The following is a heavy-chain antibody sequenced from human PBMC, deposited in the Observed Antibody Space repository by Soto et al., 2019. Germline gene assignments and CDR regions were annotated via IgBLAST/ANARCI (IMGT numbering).Heavy chain of an antibody. CDR1: RLTFSNYV. J-gene: IGHJ3*02. Sequence: EVQLFESGGALVQPGGSLRLSCAASRLTFSNYVVNWVRQAPGKGLEWVSTVGGTGDTYYPDSVKGRFTISRDNSKNMLYLKMSGLRAEDTAVYYCATSGHCNSLKCTSFDMWGQGTMVAVSS. CDR2: VGGTGDT. CDR3: ATSGHCNSLKCTSFDM. D-gene: IGHD2-2*01. V-gene: IGHV3-23*01.